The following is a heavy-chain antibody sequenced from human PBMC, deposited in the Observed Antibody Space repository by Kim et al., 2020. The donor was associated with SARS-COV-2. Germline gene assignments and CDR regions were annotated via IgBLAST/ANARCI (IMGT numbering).Heavy chain of an antibody. Sequence: SVKVSCKASGGTFSSYAISWVRQAPGQGLEWMGGIIPIFGTANYAQKFQGRVTITADESTSTAYMELSSLRSEDTAVYYCARKAVAGNLVDNWFDPWGQGTLVTVSS. CDR1: GGTFSSYA. CDR3: ARKAVAGNLVDNWFDP. CDR2: IIPIFGTA. V-gene: IGHV1-69*13. J-gene: IGHJ5*02. D-gene: IGHD6-19*01.